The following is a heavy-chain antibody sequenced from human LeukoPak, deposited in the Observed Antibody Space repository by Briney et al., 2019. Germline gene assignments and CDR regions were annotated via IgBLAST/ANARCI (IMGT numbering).Heavy chain of an antibody. J-gene: IGHJ5*02. CDR1: GFTFSSYW. CDR3: TRGDSSGWYGWFDP. V-gene: IGHV3-7*03. CDR2: IKQDGSEK. D-gene: IGHD6-19*01. Sequence: GGSLRLSCAASGFTFSSYWMSWVRQAPGKGLEWVANIKQDGSEKYYVDSVKGRFTISRDNAKNSLYLQMNSLRAEDTAVYCCTRGDSSGWYGWFDPWGQGTVVTVSS.